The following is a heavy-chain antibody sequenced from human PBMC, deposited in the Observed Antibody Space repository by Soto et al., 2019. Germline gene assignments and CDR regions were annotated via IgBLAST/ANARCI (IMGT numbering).Heavy chain of an antibody. Sequence: PGGSLRLSCATSGFTFSDYYMSWIRQAPGKGLEWVSYISSSGGTIYYADSVKGRFSISRDNAKNSLYLQMNSLRAEDTAVYYCEREGGTSYFDYWGQGALVTVSS. CDR1: GFTFSDYY. CDR2: ISSSGGTI. CDR3: EREGGTSYFDY. V-gene: IGHV3-11*01. D-gene: IGHD1-26*01. J-gene: IGHJ4*02.